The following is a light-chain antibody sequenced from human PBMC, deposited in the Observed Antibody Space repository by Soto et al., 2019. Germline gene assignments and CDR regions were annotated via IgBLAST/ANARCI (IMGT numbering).Light chain of an antibody. CDR2: NAS. J-gene: IGKJ4*01. CDR3: QQRRNWPLT. V-gene: IGKV3-11*01. Sequence: EIVLAQSPATLSLSPGERATLSCRASQSVGNFLAWYQHRPGQAPRLLILNASTRATGIPPRFSGSGSGTDFTLTISRLETEDFAVYYCQQRRNWPLTFGGGTKVDIK. CDR1: QSVGNF.